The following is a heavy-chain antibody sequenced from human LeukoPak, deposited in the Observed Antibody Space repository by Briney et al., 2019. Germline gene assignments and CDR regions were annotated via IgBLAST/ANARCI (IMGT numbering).Heavy chain of an antibody. J-gene: IGHJ4*02. V-gene: IGHV3-30-3*01. CDR3: ARDPDYIAARPYYFDY. D-gene: IGHD6-6*01. CDR2: ISYDGSNK. Sequence: AGGSLRLTCAASGFTFSSYAMHWVRQAPGKGLEWVAVISYDGSNKYYADSVKGRFTISRDNSKNTLYLQMNSLRAEDTAVYYCARDPDYIAARPYYFDYWGQGTLVTVSS. CDR1: GFTFSSYA.